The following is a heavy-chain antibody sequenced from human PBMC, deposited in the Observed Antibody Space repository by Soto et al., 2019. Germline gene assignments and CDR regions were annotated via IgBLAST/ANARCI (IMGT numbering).Heavy chain of an antibody. D-gene: IGHD1-26*01. J-gene: IGHJ4*02. Sequence: VQLQESGPGLGKPSETLSLSCDVSGASLLSSYWSWVRQPAGKGLEWIGHIFSSGRTSYKPSLKSRVTMSIDTPNNKFSLSLNSVTAADTAVYYCAKGWDVKYFDHWGQGARVTVSS. CDR3: AKGWDVKYFDH. CDR2: IFSSGRT. CDR1: GASLLSSY. V-gene: IGHV4-4*07.